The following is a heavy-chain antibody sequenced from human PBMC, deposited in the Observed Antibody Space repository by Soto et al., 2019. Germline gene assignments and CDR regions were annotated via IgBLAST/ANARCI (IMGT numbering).Heavy chain of an antibody. D-gene: IGHD5-12*01. CDR1: GYTFTSYD. J-gene: IGHJ5*02. V-gene: IGHV1-8*01. CDR2: MNPNRGNT. CDR3: ARDNSYEFSNWFDP. Sequence: QVQLVQSGAEVKKPGASVKVSCKASGYTFTSYDINWVRQATGQGLEWMGWMNPNRGNTGYAQKFQGRVTMTRNTSISTAYMELSSLRSEDTAVYYCARDNSYEFSNWFDPWGQGTLVTVSS.